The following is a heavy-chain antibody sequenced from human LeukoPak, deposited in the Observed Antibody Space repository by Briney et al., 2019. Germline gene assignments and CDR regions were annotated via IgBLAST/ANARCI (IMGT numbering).Heavy chain of an antibody. Sequence: ASVKVSCKASGYIFTGYCMHWVRQAPGQGLEWMGLIYPNSGGTNYAQKFQGRVTMTRDTTITTACMELSSLISDDTAMYYCARGIAARGLRGSADYWGQGTLVTVSS. CDR1: GYIFTGYC. CDR3: ARGIAARGLRGSADY. V-gene: IGHV1-2*02. J-gene: IGHJ4*02. CDR2: IYPNSGGT. D-gene: IGHD6-6*01.